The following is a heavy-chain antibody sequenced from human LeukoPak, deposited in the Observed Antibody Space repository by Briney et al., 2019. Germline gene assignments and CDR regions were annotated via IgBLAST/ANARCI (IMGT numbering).Heavy chain of an antibody. V-gene: IGHV3-30-3*01. CDR3: AREGGSYEYGYYFDY. CDR2: ISYDGSNK. D-gene: IGHD1-26*01. J-gene: IGHJ4*02. Sequence: QPGGSLSLSCAASGFTFSSYAMHWVRQAPGKGLEWVAVISYDGSNKYYADSVKGRFTISRDNSKNTLYLQMNSLRAEDTAVYYCAREGGSYEYGYYFDYWGQGTLVTVSS. CDR1: GFTFSSYA.